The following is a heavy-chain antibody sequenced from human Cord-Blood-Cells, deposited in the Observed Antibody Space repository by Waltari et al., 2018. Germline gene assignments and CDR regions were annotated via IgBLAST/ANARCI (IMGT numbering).Heavy chain of an antibody. D-gene: IGHD7-27*01. J-gene: IGHJ3*02. Sequence: SSNYMSWVRQAPGKGLEWVSVIYSGGSTYYADSVKGRFTNSRDNSKNTLYLQMNSLRAEDTAVYYCARATGDDDAFDIWGQGTMVTVSS. V-gene: IGHV3-53*01. CDR3: ARATGDDDAFDI. CDR1: SSNY. CDR2: IYSGGST.